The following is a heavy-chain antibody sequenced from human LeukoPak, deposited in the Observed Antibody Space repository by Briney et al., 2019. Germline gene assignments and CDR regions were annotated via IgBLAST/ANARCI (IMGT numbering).Heavy chain of an antibody. CDR2: INFNSGGT. V-gene: IGHV1-2*02. CDR3: AREANYYGSDKAGLDI. D-gene: IGHD3-10*01. J-gene: IGHJ3*02. Sequence: ASVKVSCKAPGYTFTGYYMHWVRQAPGQGLEWMGWINFNSGGTNSAQKFQGRVIMTRDTSITTVYMDLTSLRSDDTAVYYCAREANYYGSDKAGLDIWGQGTMVTVSS. CDR1: GYTFTGYY.